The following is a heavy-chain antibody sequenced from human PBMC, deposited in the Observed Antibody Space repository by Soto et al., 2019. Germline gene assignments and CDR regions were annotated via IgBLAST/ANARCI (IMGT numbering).Heavy chain of an antibody. CDR1: GGTFSSYA. J-gene: IGHJ4*02. Sequence: QVQLVQSGAEVKKPGSSVKVSCKASGGTFSSYAISWVRQAPGQGLEWMGGIISIFGTANYAQKVQGRVTITADKSTSTAYMELSSLRSEDTAVYYCARAAAGYDFWSGYHYWGQGTLVTVSS. CDR3: ARAAAGYDFWSGYHY. CDR2: IISIFGTA. D-gene: IGHD3-3*01. V-gene: IGHV1-69*06.